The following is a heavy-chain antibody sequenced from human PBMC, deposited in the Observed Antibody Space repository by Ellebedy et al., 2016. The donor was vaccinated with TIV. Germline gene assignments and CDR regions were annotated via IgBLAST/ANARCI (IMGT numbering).Heavy chain of an antibody. CDR3: ATDGSYGDYLSATHAFVM. CDR1: GFTFHSYW. CDR2: INQDGSDK. V-gene: IGHV3-7*01. D-gene: IGHD3-16*01. J-gene: IGHJ3*02. Sequence: GGSLRLSCVASGFTFHSYWMTWVRQAPGKGLEWVANINQDGSDKYYVDSLRGRFPIYRDNAKNLVYLQMNSLRGEDTAVDYCATDGSYGDYLSATHAFVMWGQGTLVTVPS.